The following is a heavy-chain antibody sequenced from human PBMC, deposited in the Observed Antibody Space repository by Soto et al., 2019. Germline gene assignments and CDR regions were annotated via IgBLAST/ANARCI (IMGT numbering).Heavy chain of an antibody. CDR1: GYTFTSTW. V-gene: IGHV1-46*01. D-gene: IGHD3-9*01. CDR3: AREGLYCDILTGINAFDI. J-gene: IGHJ3*02. CDR2: INPYGGAA. Sequence: ASVKVSCKASGYTFTSTWMHWVRQAPGQGREWMGIINPYGGAATYAEKFQGRVTMTRDTSTATGYMELSSLRSEDTAMYYCAREGLYCDILTGINAFDIWGQGTMVTVSS.